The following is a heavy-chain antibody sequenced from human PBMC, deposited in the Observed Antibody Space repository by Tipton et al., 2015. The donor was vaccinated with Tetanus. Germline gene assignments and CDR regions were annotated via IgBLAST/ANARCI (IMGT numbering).Heavy chain of an antibody. V-gene: IGHV4-34*01. D-gene: IGHD2-8*02. Sequence: TLSLTCDVSGGSFSGSFWSWIRQPQGKGLEWIEDVSHSGSINYNPSLKSRVTISVDTSKNQFSLRLSSVTAADTAVYYCARRSTFLLVVGRPWDLGFDPWGQGTLVTVSS. J-gene: IGHJ5*02. CDR1: GGSFSGSF. CDR2: VSHSGSI. CDR3: ARRSTFLLVVGRPWDLGFDP.